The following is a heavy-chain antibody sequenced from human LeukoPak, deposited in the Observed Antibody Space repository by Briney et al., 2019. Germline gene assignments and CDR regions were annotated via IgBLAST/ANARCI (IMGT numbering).Heavy chain of an antibody. V-gene: IGHV3-30*18. J-gene: IGHJ4*02. D-gene: IGHD4-23*01. CDR1: GFTFSSYW. Sequence: GGSLRLSCAASGFTFSSYWMNWARQAPGKGLEWVAVISYDGSNKYYADSVKGRFTISRDNSKNTLYLQMNSLRAEDTAVYYCAKDLYGGNPGGGFDYWGQGTLVTVSS. CDR2: ISYDGSNK. CDR3: AKDLYGGNPGGGFDY.